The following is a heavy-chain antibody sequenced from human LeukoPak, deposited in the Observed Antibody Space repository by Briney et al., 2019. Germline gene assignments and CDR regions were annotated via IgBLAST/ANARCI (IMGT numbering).Heavy chain of an antibody. CDR3: ARDEGGSGWYRSYWYFDL. CDR2: IISISGDI. CDR1: GFTFSRYS. V-gene: IGHV3-21*01. D-gene: IGHD6-19*01. J-gene: IGHJ2*01. Sequence: GGSLRLSCAASGFTFSRYSMNWVRQAPGKGLGWVSSIISISGDIYYADSVKGRFTTSRDNAKNSLYLQMNSLRAEDTAVSYCARDEGGSGWYRSYWYFDLWGRGTLVTVSS.